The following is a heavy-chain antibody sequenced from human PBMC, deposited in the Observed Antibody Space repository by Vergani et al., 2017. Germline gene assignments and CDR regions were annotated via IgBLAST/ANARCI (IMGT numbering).Heavy chain of an antibody. CDR2: IYYSGGT. D-gene: IGHD3-9*01. Sequence: QVQPQESGPGLVKPSETLSLTCTVSGGPISSHYWSWIRQPPGKGLEWIGYIYYSGGTNYNPSLKSRVTISVDTSKNQFSLKLSSVTAADTAVYYCARGLLRYFDWVGVDGMDVWDRGTTVTVSS. CDR1: GGPISSHY. J-gene: IGHJ6*02. CDR3: ARGLLRYFDWVGVDGMDV. V-gene: IGHV4-59*11.